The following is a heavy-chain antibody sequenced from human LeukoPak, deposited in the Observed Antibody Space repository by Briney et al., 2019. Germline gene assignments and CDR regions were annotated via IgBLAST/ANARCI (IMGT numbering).Heavy chain of an antibody. D-gene: IGHD6-13*01. CDR2: IIPIFGTA. Sequence: LVKVSCTASGGTFSSYAISWVRQAPGQGLEWMGGIIPIFGTANYAQKFQGRVTITADESTSTAYMELSSLRSEDTAVYYCARDRGIAAAGKDFDYWGQGTLVTVSS. V-gene: IGHV1-69*01. CDR3: ARDRGIAAAGKDFDY. CDR1: GGTFSSYA. J-gene: IGHJ4*02.